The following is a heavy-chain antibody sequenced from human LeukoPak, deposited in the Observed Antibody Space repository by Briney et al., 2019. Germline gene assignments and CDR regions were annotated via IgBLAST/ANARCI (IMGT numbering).Heavy chain of an antibody. V-gene: IGHV4-61*08. CDR3: ARGGSSGWYITPDAFDI. J-gene: IGHJ3*02. CDR2: IYYSGST. CDR1: GGSISSGGYY. D-gene: IGHD6-19*01. Sequence: SETLSLTCTVSGGSISSGGYYWSWLRQPPGKGLEWIGYIYYSGSTNYNPSLKSRVTISVDTSKNQFSLKLSSVTAADTAVYYCARGGSSGWYITPDAFDIWGQGTMVTVSS.